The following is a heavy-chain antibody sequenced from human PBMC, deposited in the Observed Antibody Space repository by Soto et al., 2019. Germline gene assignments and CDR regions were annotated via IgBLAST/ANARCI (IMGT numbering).Heavy chain of an antibody. Sequence: GASVKVSCKASGYIFSNYGISWVRQAPGQGLEWVGWISAYNGNTNYAQKLQGRVTMTTDTSTSTAYMELRSLRSDDTAVYYCARMIAAAADYFDYWGQGTLVTASS. J-gene: IGHJ4*02. CDR3: ARMIAAAADYFDY. CDR2: ISAYNGNT. D-gene: IGHD6-13*01. CDR1: GYIFSNYG. V-gene: IGHV1-18*01.